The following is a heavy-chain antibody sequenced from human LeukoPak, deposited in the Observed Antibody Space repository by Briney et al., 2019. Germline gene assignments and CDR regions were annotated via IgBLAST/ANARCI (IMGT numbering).Heavy chain of an antibody. J-gene: IGHJ6*03. D-gene: IGHD4-17*01. Sequence: ASVKVSCKASGYTFTSYYMHWVRQAPGQGLEWMGWISAYNGNTNYAQKMQGRVTMTTDTSTSTAYMELRSLRSDDTAVYYCARRGGKNYGDFVVYYYYMDVWGKGTTVTVSS. CDR2: ISAYNGNT. CDR3: ARRGGKNYGDFVVYYYYMDV. V-gene: IGHV1-18*04. CDR1: GYTFTSYY.